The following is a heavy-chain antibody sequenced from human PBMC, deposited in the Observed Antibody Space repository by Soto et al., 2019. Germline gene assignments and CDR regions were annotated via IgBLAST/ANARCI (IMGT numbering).Heavy chain of an antibody. CDR3: ARAEAVRAAFDY. CDR2: IYAGSGNI. J-gene: IGHJ4*02. V-gene: IGHV1-3*01. D-gene: IGHD6-19*01. Sequence: ASLTASSRASGSPLINSAIQWVRQSRGQSLEWMGWIYAGSGNIKYSQKFQGRVSITRDISASAAYMELSSLSLEDTAVYYCARAEAVRAAFDYWGQGTLVTVSS. CDR1: GSPLINSA.